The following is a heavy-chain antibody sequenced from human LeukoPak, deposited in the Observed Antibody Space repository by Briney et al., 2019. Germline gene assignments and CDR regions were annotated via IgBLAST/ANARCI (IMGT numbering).Heavy chain of an antibody. D-gene: IGHD5-18*01. Sequence: GGSLRLSCAASGFPFSNYAMNWVRKAPGKGLEWVSAISDGDGGRTYYTDSVKGRFTISRDNSKNTLYLQLNSLRAEDTAVYYCAKEDVDTSFDYWGQGTLVTVSS. V-gene: IGHV3-23*01. CDR2: ISDGDGGRT. CDR3: AKEDVDTSFDY. CDR1: GFPFSNYA. J-gene: IGHJ4*02.